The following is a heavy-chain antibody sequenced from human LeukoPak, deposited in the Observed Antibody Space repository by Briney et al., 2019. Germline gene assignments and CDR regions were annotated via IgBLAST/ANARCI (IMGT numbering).Heavy chain of an antibody. V-gene: IGHV3-23*01. CDR3: ARTRYCSGGSCYHSGYYGMDV. CDR1: GFTFSSYA. J-gene: IGHJ6*02. CDR2: ISGSGGST. D-gene: IGHD2-15*01. Sequence: PGGSLRLSCAASGFTFSSYAMSWVRQAPGKGLEWVSAISGSGGSTYYADSVKGRFTISRVNSKNTLYLQMNSLRAEDTAVYYCARTRYCSGGSCYHSGYYGMDVWGQGTTVTVSS.